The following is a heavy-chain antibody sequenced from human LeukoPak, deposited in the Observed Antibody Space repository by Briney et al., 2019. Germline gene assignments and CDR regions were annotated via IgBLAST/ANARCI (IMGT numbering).Heavy chain of an antibody. V-gene: IGHV3-30*02. D-gene: IGHD6-13*01. Sequence: GGSLRLSCAASGFTFSSYGMHWVRQVPGKGLEGVAFIRYDGSNKYHADSVKGRFTISRDNSKNTLYLQMNRLRTEDTAVHYCASIAAAGLDAFDFWGQGTMVTVSS. CDR2: IRYDGSNK. CDR1: GFTFSSYG. J-gene: IGHJ3*01. CDR3: ASIAAAGLDAFDF.